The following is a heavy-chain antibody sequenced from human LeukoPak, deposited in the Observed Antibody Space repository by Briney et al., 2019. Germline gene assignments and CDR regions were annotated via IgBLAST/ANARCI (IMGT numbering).Heavy chain of an antibody. CDR3: ARHRPLLRYSSGWYAYYFDY. V-gene: IGHV4-59*01. CDR2: IYYSGST. D-gene: IGHD6-19*01. J-gene: IGHJ4*02. Sequence: PSETLSLTCTVSSGSISSYYWSWIRQPPGKGLEWIGYIYYSGSTNYNPSLKSRVTISVDTSKNQFSLKLSSVTAADTAVYYCARHRPLLRYSSGWYAYYFDYWGQGTLVTVSS. CDR1: SGSISSYY.